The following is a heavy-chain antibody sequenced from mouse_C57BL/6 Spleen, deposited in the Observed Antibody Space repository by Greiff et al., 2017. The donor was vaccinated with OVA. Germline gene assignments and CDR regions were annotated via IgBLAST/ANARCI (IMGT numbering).Heavy chain of an antibody. D-gene: IGHD6-2*01. Sequence: EVMLVESGGGLVKPGGSLKLSCAASGFTFSSYAMSWVRQTPEKRLEWVATISDGGSYTYYPDNVKGRFTISRDNAKNNLYLQMSHLKSEDTAMYYCARVSVYNAMDYWGQGTSVTVSS. J-gene: IGHJ4*01. CDR1: GFTFSSYA. CDR3: ARVSVYNAMDY. V-gene: IGHV5-4*03. CDR2: ISDGGSYT.